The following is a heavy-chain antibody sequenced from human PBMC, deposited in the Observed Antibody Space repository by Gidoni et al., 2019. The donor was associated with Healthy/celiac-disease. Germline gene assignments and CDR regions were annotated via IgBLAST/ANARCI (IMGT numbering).Heavy chain of an antibody. D-gene: IGHD5-12*01. Sequence: EVQLVESGGGLVQPGGSLRLSCAASGFTFSSYDMHWVRQATGKGLEWVSAIGTAGDTYYPGSVKGRFTISRENAKNSLYLQMNSLRAGDTAVYYCARGGRWLQYYYYYGMDVWGQVTTVTVSS. V-gene: IGHV3-13*01. CDR1: GFTFSSYD. CDR2: IGTAGDT. J-gene: IGHJ6*02. CDR3: ARGGRWLQYYYYYGMDV.